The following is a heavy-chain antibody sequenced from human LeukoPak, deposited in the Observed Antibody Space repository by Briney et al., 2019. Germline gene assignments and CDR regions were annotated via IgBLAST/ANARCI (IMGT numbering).Heavy chain of an antibody. V-gene: IGHV3-23*01. J-gene: IGHJ4*02. D-gene: IGHD6-13*01. CDR3: ARGEATAGTKFDY. Sequence: GGSLRLSCAASGFTFSSYAMSWVRQAPGKGLEWVSAISGSGGSTHYADSVKGRFTISRDNSKNTLYLQMNSLRAEDTAVYYCARGEATAGTKFDYWGQGTLVTVSS. CDR1: GFTFSSYA. CDR2: ISGSGGST.